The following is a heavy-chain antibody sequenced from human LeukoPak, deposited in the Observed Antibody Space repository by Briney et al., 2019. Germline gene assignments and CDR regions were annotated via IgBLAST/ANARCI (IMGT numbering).Heavy chain of an antibody. Sequence: QPGGSLRLSCAASGFTFSSYWMSWVRQAPGKGLEWVANIKEDGSEKYYVDSVKGRFTISRDNAKKSPYLQMNNLRAEDTVVYYCARDPYGDNWFDPWGQGTLVTVSS. D-gene: IGHD4-17*01. V-gene: IGHV3-7*01. CDR2: IKEDGSEK. CDR3: ARDPYGDNWFDP. CDR1: GFTFSSYW. J-gene: IGHJ5*02.